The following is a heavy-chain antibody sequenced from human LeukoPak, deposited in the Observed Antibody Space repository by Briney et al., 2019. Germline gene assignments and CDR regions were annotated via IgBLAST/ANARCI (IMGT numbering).Heavy chain of an antibody. CDR1: GFTFSSYA. CDR2: ISSSSSYI. V-gene: IGHV3-21*01. CDR3: ARDPGGYGDYQFDY. J-gene: IGHJ4*02. D-gene: IGHD4-17*01. Sequence: GGSLRLSCAASGFTFSSYAMSWVRQAPGKGLEWVSAISSSSSYIYYADSVKGRFTISRDNAKNSLYLQMNSLRAEDTAVYYCARDPGGYGDYQFDYWGQGTLVTVSS.